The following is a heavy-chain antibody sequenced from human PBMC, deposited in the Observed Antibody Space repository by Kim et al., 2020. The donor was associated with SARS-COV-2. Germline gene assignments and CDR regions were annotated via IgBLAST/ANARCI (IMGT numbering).Heavy chain of an antibody. CDR1: GFTFSSYS. J-gene: IGHJ4*02. CDR2: ISSSSSTI. V-gene: IGHV3-48*04. Sequence: GGSLRLSCAASGFTFSSYSMNWVRQAPGKGLEWVSYISSSSSTIYYADSVKGRFTISRDNAKNSLYLQMNSLRAEDTAVYYCARENGGGFDYWGQGTLVTVSS. D-gene: IGHD3-16*01. CDR3: ARENGGGFDY.